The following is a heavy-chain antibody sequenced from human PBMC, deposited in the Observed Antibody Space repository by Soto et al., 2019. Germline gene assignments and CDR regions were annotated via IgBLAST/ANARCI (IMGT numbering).Heavy chain of an antibody. J-gene: IGHJ4*02. CDR2: INHSGST. Sequence: PSETLSLTCAVYGGSFSGYYWSWIRQPPGKGLEWIGEINHSGSTNYNPSLKSRVTISVDTSKNQFSLKLSSVTAADTAVYYCARTHSITIFGVVIIRGFFDYWGQGTLVTVSS. D-gene: IGHD3-3*01. CDR1: GGSFSGYY. V-gene: IGHV4-34*01. CDR3: ARTHSITIFGVVIIRGFFDY.